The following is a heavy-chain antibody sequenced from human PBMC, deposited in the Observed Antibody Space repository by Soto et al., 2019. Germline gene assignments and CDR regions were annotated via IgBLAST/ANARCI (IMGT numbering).Heavy chain of an antibody. CDR3: ARTGVWEPRDY. D-gene: IGHD1-26*01. Sequence: QVQLVQSGAEVKKPGASVKVSCKASGYTFTSYGISWVRQAPGQGLEWMGWISAYNGNTNYAQKLHGRVTITTDTYTSTAYMELRGMGSYDTAVDYCARTGVWEPRDYWGQGTLVTVSS. CDR2: ISAYNGNT. J-gene: IGHJ4*02. CDR1: GYTFTSYG. V-gene: IGHV1-18*01.